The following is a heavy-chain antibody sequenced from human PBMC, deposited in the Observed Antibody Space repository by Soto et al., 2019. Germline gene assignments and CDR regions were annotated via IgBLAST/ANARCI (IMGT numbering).Heavy chain of an antibody. V-gene: IGHV1-8*01. CDR2: MNPKSGYT. CDR1: GYTFTRYD. Sequence: QVQLVQSGAEVKKPGASVKVSCKTSGYTFTRYDINWVRQAPGQGLEWMGWMNPKSGYTGSAQKFQGRITMTRDSSISTAYMELNSLTSEDTAVYYCARTDGDLDSWGQGTLVTVSS. CDR3: ARTDGDLDS. J-gene: IGHJ4*02. D-gene: IGHD4-17*01.